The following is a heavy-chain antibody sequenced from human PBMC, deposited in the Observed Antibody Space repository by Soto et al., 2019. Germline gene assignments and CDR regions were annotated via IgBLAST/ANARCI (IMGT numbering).Heavy chain of an antibody. CDR3: ARRYSYGYWFDP. V-gene: IGHV4-59*01. CDR2: IYYSGST. J-gene: IGHJ5*02. Sequence: PSETLSLTCTVSGGSISSYYWSWIRQPPGKGLEWIGYIYYSGSTNYNPSLKSRVTISVDTSKNQFSLKLSSVTAADTAVYYCARRYSYGYWFDPGAREPWSPSPQ. D-gene: IGHD5-18*01. CDR1: GGSISSYY.